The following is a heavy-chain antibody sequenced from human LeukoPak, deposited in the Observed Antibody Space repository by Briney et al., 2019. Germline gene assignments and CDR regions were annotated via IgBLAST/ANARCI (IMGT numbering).Heavy chain of an antibody. Sequence: GGSLRLSCAGSGFSVSSNTMSCVRQAPGRGLEGVSAISNNGGRTDYADSVKGRFTISRDNSKSTLYLHMDRLRAEETAVYYCARDEDTSALSEYWGQGTLVTVSS. CDR3: ARDEDTSALSEY. V-gene: IGHV3-23*01. D-gene: IGHD2/OR15-2a*01. J-gene: IGHJ4*02. CDR2: ISNNGGRT. CDR1: GFSVSSNT.